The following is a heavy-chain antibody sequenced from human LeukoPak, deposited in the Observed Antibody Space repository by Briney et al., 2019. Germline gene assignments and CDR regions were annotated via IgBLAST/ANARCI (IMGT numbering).Heavy chain of an antibody. V-gene: IGHV1-46*01. CDR1: GGTFSSYA. D-gene: IGHD1-26*01. CDR3: AKDNSVGDIAWWFDP. Sequence: ASVKVSCKASGGTFSSYAISWVRQAPGQGLEWMGIINPSGGSTSYAQKFQGRVTMTRDTSISTAYMELSRLRSDDTAVYYCAKDNSVGDIAWWFDPWGQGTLVTVSS. CDR2: INPSGGST. J-gene: IGHJ5*02.